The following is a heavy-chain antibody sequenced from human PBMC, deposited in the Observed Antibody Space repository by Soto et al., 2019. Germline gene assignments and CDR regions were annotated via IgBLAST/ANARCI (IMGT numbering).Heavy chain of an antibody. J-gene: IGHJ5*02. CDR1: GYTFTSYA. CDR3: ARSPLKHNWFDP. V-gene: IGHV1-3*01. CDR2: INAGNGNT. Sequence: GASVKVSCKASGYTFTSYAMHWVRQAPGQRLEWMGWINAGNGNTKYSQKFQGRVTITRDTSASTAYMELSSLRSEDTAVYYCARSPLKHNWFDPWGQGTLVTVSS.